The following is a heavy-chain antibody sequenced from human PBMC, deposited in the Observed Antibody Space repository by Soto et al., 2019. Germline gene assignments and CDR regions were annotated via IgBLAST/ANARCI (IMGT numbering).Heavy chain of an antibody. D-gene: IGHD1-26*01. CDR3: AKDRSGSYLYYFDY. CDR1: GFIFSSYA. V-gene: IGHV3-23*01. Sequence: GGSLRLSCAASGFIFSSYAMSWVRQAPGKGLEWVSAISGSGDSTYYADSVKGRFTISRDKSKNTLYLEMNSLRAEDTAVYYCAKDRSGSYLYYFDYWGQGTLVTVSS. J-gene: IGHJ4*02. CDR2: ISGSGDST.